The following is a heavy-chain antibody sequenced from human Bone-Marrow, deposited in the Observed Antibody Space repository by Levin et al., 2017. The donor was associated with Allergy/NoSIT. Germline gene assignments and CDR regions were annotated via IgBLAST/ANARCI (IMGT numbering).Heavy chain of an antibody. D-gene: IGHD1-26*01. CDR1: GGSIISDNYY. V-gene: IGHV4-39*01. CDR3: ARWAAGATWGFDP. Sequence: KASETLSLTCTVSGGSIISDNYYWGWVRQPPGKGLEWIGSVYHSGTTYYNPSLKSRLTLSVDTSKNQFSLKLNSVTAADTAVYYCARWAAGATWGFDPWGQGTLVTVSS. CDR2: VYHSGTT. J-gene: IGHJ5*02.